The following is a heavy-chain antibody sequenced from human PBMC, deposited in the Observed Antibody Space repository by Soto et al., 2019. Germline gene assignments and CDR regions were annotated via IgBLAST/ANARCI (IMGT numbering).Heavy chain of an antibody. CDR1: GFTFSSYW. V-gene: IGHV3-7*01. CDR3: AREGITIFGVVIRYYYYMDV. CDR2: IKQDGSEK. Sequence: GGSLRLSCAASGFTFSSYWMSWVRQAPGKGLEWVANIKQDGSEKYYVDSVKGRFTISRDNAKNSLYLQMNSLRAEDTAVYYCAREGITIFGVVIRYYYYMDVWGKGTTVTVSS. D-gene: IGHD3-3*01. J-gene: IGHJ6*03.